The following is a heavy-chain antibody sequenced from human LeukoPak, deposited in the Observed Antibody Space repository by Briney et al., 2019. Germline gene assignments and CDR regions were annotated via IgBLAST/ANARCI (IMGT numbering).Heavy chain of an antibody. Sequence: PSETLSLTCAVYGGSFSGYYWSWIRQPPGKGLEWIGEINHSGSTNYNPSLKSRVTISVDTSKNQFSLKLSSVTAADTAVYYCASSTIFGVVANWFDPWGLGTLVTVSS. J-gene: IGHJ5*02. CDR2: INHSGST. CDR3: ASSTIFGVVANWFDP. CDR1: GGSFSGYY. V-gene: IGHV4-34*01. D-gene: IGHD3-3*01.